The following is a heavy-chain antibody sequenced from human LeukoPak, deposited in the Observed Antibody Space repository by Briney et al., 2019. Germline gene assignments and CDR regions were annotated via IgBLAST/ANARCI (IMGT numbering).Heavy chain of an antibody. CDR1: GGSISSYY. Sequence: NPSETLSLTCTVAGGSISSYYWSWIRQPPGKGLEWIAYISDIGSINYNPSLKSRVTISLDTSKNQFSLKLSSVTAADTAVYYCAGHHPRNTVDFWGQGTLVTVSS. CDR2: ISDIGSI. CDR3: AGHHPRNTVDF. J-gene: IGHJ4*02. V-gene: IGHV4-59*08. D-gene: IGHD2-8*02.